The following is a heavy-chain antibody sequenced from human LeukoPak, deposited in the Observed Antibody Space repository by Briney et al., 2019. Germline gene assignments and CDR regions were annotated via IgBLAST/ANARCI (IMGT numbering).Heavy chain of an antibody. J-gene: IGHJ4*02. V-gene: IGHV3-7*01. CDR3: ASSYDYWSGFNY. CDR1: GFTFSNYW. CDR2: IKQDGSEK. Sequence: GGSLRLSCAASGFTFSNYWMTWVRQAPGKGLEWVANIKQDGSEKYYVDSVKGRFTISRDNGKNSLYLQMNSLRVEDTAVYYCASSYDYWSGFNYWGQGTPVTVSS. D-gene: IGHD3-3*01.